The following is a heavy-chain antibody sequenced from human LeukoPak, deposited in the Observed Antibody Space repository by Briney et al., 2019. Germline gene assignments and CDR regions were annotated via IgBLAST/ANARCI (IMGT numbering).Heavy chain of an antibody. V-gene: IGHV3-49*04. CDR1: GFTFGDYA. CDR3: TRVIGWLQFDTISDY. CDR2: IRSKAYGGTT. D-gene: IGHD5-24*01. J-gene: IGHJ4*02. Sequence: GGSLRLSCTASGFTFGDYAMSWVRQAPGKGLEWVGFIRSKAYGGTTEYAASVKGRFTISRDDSKSIAYLQMNSLKTEDTAVYYCTRVIGWLQFDTISDYWGQGTLVTVSS.